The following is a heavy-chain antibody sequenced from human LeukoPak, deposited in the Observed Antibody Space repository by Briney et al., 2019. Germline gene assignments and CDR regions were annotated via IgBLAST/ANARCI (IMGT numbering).Heavy chain of an antibody. Sequence: PGRSLRLSCAASGFTFSSYAMHWVRQAPGKGLEWVSYISSSGSTIYYADSVKGRFTISRDNAKNSLYLQMNSLRAEDTAVYFCAKRGVVIRVILVGFHKEAYYFDSWGQGALVTVSS. D-gene: IGHD3-22*01. CDR3: AKRGVVIRVILVGFHKEAYYFDS. V-gene: IGHV3-48*04. CDR2: ISSSGSTI. J-gene: IGHJ4*02. CDR1: GFTFSSYA.